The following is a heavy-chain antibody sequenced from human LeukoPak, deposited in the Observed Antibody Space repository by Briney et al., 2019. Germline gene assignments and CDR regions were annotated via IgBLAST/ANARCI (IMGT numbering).Heavy chain of an antibody. Sequence: GGSLRLSCAASGFTFSSYAMSWVRQAPGKGLEWVSTISGSGGSTYYADSVKGRFTISRDNSKNTLYLQINSLRVEDTAVYYCAKLAKYFYGSETYYFFEHWGQGTPVTASS. CDR3: AKLAKYFYGSETYYFFEH. V-gene: IGHV3-23*01. J-gene: IGHJ4*02. D-gene: IGHD3-10*01. CDR1: GFTFSSYA. CDR2: ISGSGGST.